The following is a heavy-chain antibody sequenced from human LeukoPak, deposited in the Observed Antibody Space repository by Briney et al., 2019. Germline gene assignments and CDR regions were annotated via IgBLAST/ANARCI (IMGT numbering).Heavy chain of an antibody. D-gene: IGHD3-3*01. CDR3: AGFWSGYYHPYEGFRY. J-gene: IGHJ4*02. CDR1: GGSISSGSYY. V-gene: IGHV4-61*02. Sequence: PSQTLSLTCTVSGGSISSGSYYWSWIRQPAGKGLEWIGRIYTSGSTNYNPSLKSRVTISVDTSKNQFSLKLSSVTAADTAVYYCAGFWSGYYHPYEGFRYWGQETLVTVSS. CDR2: IYTSGST.